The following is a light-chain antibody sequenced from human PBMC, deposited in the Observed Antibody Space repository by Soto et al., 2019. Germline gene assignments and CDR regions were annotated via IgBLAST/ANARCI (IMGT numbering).Light chain of an antibody. CDR1: QSVSSN. V-gene: IGKV3-15*01. CDR2: GAS. Sequence: EIMMTQSPATLSVSPGERATLSCRASQSVSSNLAWYKQKPGQAPRLLIYGASPRATGIPARFSGSGSGTEFTRTISGLQSEVFAVYYCQQYNNWPPWTVGQGTKVDI. J-gene: IGKJ1*01. CDR3: QQYNNWPPWT.